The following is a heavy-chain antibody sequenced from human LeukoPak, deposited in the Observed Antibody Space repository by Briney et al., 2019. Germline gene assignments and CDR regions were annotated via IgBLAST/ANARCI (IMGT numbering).Heavy chain of an antibody. Sequence: VGSLRLSCAASGFTFSTYTMNWVRQAPGKGLEWVSSISDSSGSIYYADSVKGRFTISRDNAKNSLYLQTNSLRGEDTAVYYCARDAVVVDINGFDIWGRGTMVTVSS. J-gene: IGHJ3*02. CDR2: ISDSSGSI. V-gene: IGHV3-21*01. D-gene: IGHD3-22*01. CDR3: ARDAVVVDINGFDI. CDR1: GFTFSTYT.